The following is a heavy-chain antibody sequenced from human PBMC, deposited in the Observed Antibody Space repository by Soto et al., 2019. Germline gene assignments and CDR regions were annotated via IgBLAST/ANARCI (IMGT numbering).Heavy chain of an antibody. Sequence: ASVKVSCKACGWTFSSYAISWVGQAPGQGREWMGGIIPIFGTANYAQKFQGRVTITADESTSTAYMELSSLRSEDTAVYYCARIKLWTGMYYFDYWGQGTRFTVSS. V-gene: IGHV1-69*13. D-gene: IGHD5-18*01. CDR1: GWTFSSYA. J-gene: IGHJ4*02. CDR3: ARIKLWTGMYYFDY. CDR2: IIPIFGTA.